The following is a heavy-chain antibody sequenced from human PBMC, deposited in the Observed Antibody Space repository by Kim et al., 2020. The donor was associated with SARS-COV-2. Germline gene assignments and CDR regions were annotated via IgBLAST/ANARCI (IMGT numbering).Heavy chain of an antibody. CDR3: ARDQGSSWYIRAFDI. J-gene: IGHJ3*02. CDR2: ISSSSSYT. D-gene: IGHD6-13*01. CDR1: GFTFSDYY. Sequence: GGSLRLSCAASGFTFSDYYMSWIRQAPGKGLEWVSYISSSSSYTNYADSVKGRFTISRDNAKNSLYLQMNSLRAEDTAVYYCARDQGSSWYIRAFDIWGQGKMVTVSS. V-gene: IGHV3-11*05.